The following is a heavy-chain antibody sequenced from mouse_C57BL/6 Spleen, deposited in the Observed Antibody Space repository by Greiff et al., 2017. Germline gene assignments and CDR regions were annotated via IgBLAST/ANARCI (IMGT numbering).Heavy chain of an antibody. Sequence: EVKLMESGGGLVKPGGSLKLSCAASGFTFSSYAMSWVRQTPEKRLEWVATISDGGSYTYYPDNVKGRFTISRDNAKNNLYLQMSHLKSEDTAMYYCARGGIYGYDDFDYWGQGTTLTVSS. CDR3: ARGGIYGYDDFDY. CDR1: GFTFSSYA. V-gene: IGHV5-4*03. J-gene: IGHJ2*01. D-gene: IGHD2-2*01. CDR2: ISDGGSYT.